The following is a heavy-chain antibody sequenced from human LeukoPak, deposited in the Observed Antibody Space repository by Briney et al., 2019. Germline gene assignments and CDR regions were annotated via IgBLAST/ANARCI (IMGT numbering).Heavy chain of an antibody. D-gene: IGHD6-13*01. CDR2: IYYSGST. J-gene: IGHJ5*02. V-gene: IGHV4-59*08. CDR1: GGSISSYY. Sequence: SETLSLTCTVSGGSISSYYWSWIRQPPGKGLEWIGYIYYSGSTNYNPSLKSRVTISVDTSKNQFSLKLSSVTAADTAVYYCARQHSSSWYVGWFDPWGQGTLVTVSS. CDR3: ARQHSSSWYVGWFDP.